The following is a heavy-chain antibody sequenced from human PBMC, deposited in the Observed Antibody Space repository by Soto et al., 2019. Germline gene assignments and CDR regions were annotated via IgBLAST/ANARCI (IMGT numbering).Heavy chain of an antibody. J-gene: IGHJ4*02. Sequence: SLRLSCAASGFTVSSNYMSWVRQAPGKGLEWVSVIYSGGSTYYADSVKGRFTISRDNSKNTLYLQMNSLRAEDTAVYYCARVDWNYYFDYWGQGTLVTVSS. D-gene: IGHD1-7*01. CDR2: IYSGGST. CDR1: GFTVSSNY. CDR3: ARVDWNYYFDY. V-gene: IGHV3-53*01.